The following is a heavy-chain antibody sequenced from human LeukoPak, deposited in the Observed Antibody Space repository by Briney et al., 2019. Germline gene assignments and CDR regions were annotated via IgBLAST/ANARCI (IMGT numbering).Heavy chain of an antibody. D-gene: IGHD2-15*01. CDR1: GGSFSGYY. CDR2: INHSGST. J-gene: IGHJ4*02. V-gene: IGHV4-34*01. CDR3: VRSADIVVVVAATPSFDY. Sequence: PSETLSLTCAVYGGSFSGYYWSWIRQPPGKGLEWIGEINHSGSTNYNPSLKSRVTIPVDTSKNQFSLKLSSVTAADTAVYYCVRSADIVVVVAATPSFDYWGQGTLVTVSS.